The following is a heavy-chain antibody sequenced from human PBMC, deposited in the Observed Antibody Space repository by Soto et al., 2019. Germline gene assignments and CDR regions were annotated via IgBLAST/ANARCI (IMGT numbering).Heavy chain of an antibody. Sequence: GGSLRLSCAASGITFSSYDMHWVRQVTGKGLEWVSAISTSGDTYYVGSVKGRFTISRDNAKNSLYLLMNSLRAEDSAVYYCATDYYDDTGYYALFFWGQGTLVTVSS. CDR2: ISTSGDT. CDR1: GITFSSYD. V-gene: IGHV3-13*01. CDR3: ATDYYDDTGYYALFF. J-gene: IGHJ4*02. D-gene: IGHD3-22*01.